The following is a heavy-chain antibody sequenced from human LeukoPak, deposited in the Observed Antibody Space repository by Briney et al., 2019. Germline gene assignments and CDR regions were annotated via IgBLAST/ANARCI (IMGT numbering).Heavy chain of an antibody. CDR2: IYHSGGT. V-gene: IGHV4-4*02. CDR3: ARVSGFGDPAVDY. D-gene: IGHD3-10*01. CDR1: GGSISSSNW. Sequence: PSETLSLTCAVSGGSISSSNWWSWVRPPPGKGLEWIGEIYHSGGTNYNPSLKSRVTISVDKSKNQFSLKLSSVTAADTAVYYCARVSGFGDPAVDYWGQGTLVTVSS. J-gene: IGHJ4*02.